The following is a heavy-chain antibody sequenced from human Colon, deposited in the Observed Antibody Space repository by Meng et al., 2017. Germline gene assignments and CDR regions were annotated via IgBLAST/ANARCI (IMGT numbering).Heavy chain of an antibody. V-gene: IGHV4-4*02. Sequence: QLQLQESGPGLVKPSETLSLTCTVSGGSISSSNWWSWVRQPPEKGLEWIGEIYHSGSTNYNPSLKSRLTISVDKSKNQFSLRLNSVTAADTAVYYCATASGDYWGQGILVTVSS. CDR2: IYHSGST. CDR1: GGSISSSNW. J-gene: IGHJ4*02. D-gene: IGHD3-10*01. CDR3: ATASGDY.